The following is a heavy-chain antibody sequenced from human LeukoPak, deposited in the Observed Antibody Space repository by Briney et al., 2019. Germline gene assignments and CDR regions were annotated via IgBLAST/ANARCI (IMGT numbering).Heavy chain of an antibody. Sequence: GGSLRLSCAASGFTFSSYAMSWVRQAPGKGLEWVSAVSGRGVNTYYADSVKGRFTISRDNSKNTLYLQMNSLRAEDTAVYYCAKVGGYSSSWYYYYYMDVWGKGTTVTVSS. V-gene: IGHV3-23*01. D-gene: IGHD6-6*01. J-gene: IGHJ6*03. CDR1: GFTFSSYA. CDR2: VSGRGVNT. CDR3: AKVGGYSSSWYYYYYMDV.